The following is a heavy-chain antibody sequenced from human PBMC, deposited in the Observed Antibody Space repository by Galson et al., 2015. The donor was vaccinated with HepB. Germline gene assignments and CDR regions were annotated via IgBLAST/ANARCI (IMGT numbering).Heavy chain of an antibody. CDR3: ARSDIVVVPAATH. CDR2: ISGSGGST. Sequence: SLRLSCAASGFTFSSYAMSWVRQAPGKGLEWVSAISGSGGSTYYADSVKGRFTISRDNSKNTLYLQMNSLRAEDTAVYYCARSDIVVVPAATHWGQGTLVTVSS. CDR1: GFTFSSYA. J-gene: IGHJ4*02. D-gene: IGHD2-2*01. V-gene: IGHV3-23*01.